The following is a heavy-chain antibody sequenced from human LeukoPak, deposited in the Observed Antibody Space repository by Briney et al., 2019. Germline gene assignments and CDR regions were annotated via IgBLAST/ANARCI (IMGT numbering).Heavy chain of an antibody. Sequence: SGPTLVNPTQTLRLTCTFSGFPVSTYGVGVAWMRQPPGKALEWLALIYWSDDKRYSPSLKSRLTITKDTSKNQVVLTMTNMDPVDTATYYCVQVNSSSPAHYWGQGTLVTVSS. CDR2: IYWSDDK. CDR3: VQVNSSSPAHY. J-gene: IGHJ4*02. D-gene: IGHD6-6*01. V-gene: IGHV2-5*01. CDR1: GFPVSTYGVG.